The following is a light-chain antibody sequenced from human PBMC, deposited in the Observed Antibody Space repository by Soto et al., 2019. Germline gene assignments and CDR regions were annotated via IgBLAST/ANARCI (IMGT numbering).Light chain of an antibody. CDR1: QSVTSY. V-gene: IGKV1-39*01. Sequence: DIQMTQSPSSLSASVGDRVTITCRASQSVTSYLNWYQQKSGEAPKLLIYAASTLQSGVSSRFSGSGSGTEFTLTISSLQPEDFATYYCQQSYSSPPFTFGPGTKVDIK. CDR3: QQSYSSPPFT. CDR2: AAS. J-gene: IGKJ3*01.